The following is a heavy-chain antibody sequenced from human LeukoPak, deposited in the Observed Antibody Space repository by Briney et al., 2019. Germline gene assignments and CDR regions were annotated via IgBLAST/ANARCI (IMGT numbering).Heavy chain of an antibody. J-gene: IGHJ4*02. CDR2: VASDGVNT. CDR1: GFTFSTYG. CDR3: ARDHYDSSGPAGY. Sequence: GGSLRLSCAASGFTFSTYGMSWVRQAPGKGLEWVSAVASDGVNTAYADSVKGRFTISRDNSKNTLYLQMNSLRAEDTAVYYCARDHYDSSGPAGYWGQGTLVTVSS. V-gene: IGHV3-23*01. D-gene: IGHD3-22*01.